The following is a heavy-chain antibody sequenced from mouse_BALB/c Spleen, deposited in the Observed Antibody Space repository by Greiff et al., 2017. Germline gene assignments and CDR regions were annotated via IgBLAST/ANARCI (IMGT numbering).Heavy chain of an antibody. CDR1: GYAFTNYL. Sequence: QVQLQQSGAELVRPGTSVKVSCKASGYAFTNYLIEWVKQRPGQGLEWIGVINPGSGGTNYNEKFKGKATLTADKSSSTAYMQLSSLTSDDSAVYFCARRAGGYHYDMDYWGQGTSVTVSS. V-gene: IGHV1-54*01. D-gene: IGHD2-2*01. CDR3: ARRAGGYHYDMDY. J-gene: IGHJ4*01. CDR2: INPGSGGT.